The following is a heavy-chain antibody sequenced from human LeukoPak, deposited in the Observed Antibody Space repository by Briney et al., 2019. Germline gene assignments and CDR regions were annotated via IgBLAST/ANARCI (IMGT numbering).Heavy chain of an antibody. D-gene: IGHD1-14*01. CDR2: IYTSGST. CDR3: GSSEVGRTTSGTHDF. V-gene: IGHV4-4*07. Sequence: SETLSLTCTVSGGSISSYYWSWIRQPAGKGLEWIGRIYTSGSTNYNPSLKSRVTMSVDTSKNQFSLKLSSVTAADTAVYYCGSSEVGRTTSGTHDFWGQGTLVTVSA. J-gene: IGHJ4*02. CDR1: GGSISSYY.